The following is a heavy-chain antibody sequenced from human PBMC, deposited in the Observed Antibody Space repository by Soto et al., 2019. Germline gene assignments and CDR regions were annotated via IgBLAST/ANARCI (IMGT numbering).Heavy chain of an antibody. CDR1: GFTFWSYA. Sequence: GGSLRLSCAASGFTFWSYAMSWVRQGPGKGLEWVSSISGSGGSTYYADSVKGRFTISRDNSENTLYLQMNTLRAEDTAVYYCAKELRKACSGGSCYYYGMDVWGQGTTVTVYS. J-gene: IGHJ6*02. V-gene: IGHV3-23*01. D-gene: IGHD2-15*01. CDR3: AKELRKACSGGSCYYYGMDV. CDR2: ISGSGGST.